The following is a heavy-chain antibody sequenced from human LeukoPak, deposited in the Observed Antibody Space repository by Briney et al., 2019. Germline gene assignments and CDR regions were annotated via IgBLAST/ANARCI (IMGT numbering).Heavy chain of an antibody. D-gene: IGHD6-13*01. CDR1: GGTFSSYA. Sequence: SVTVSCKASGGTFSSYAISWVRQAPGQGLEWMGGIIPIFGTANYAQKFQGRVTITADESTSTAYMELSSLRSEDTAVYYCARGDSSSWYGPRYYYYYMDVWGKGTTVTVSS. J-gene: IGHJ6*03. V-gene: IGHV1-69*13. CDR3: ARGDSSSWYGPRYYYYYMDV. CDR2: IIPIFGTA.